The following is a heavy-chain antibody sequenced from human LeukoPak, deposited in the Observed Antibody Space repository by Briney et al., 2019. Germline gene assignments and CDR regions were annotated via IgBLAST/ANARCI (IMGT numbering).Heavy chain of an antibody. CDR1: GFTFSNYW. Sequence: GGSLRLSCAASGFTFSNYWMKWVRQPSEKGLEWVATINPDGSEKLYVDSVKGRFTISRDNAENSLYLQMNSLRAEDTAVYYCATYYDFWSAYRSDYWGQGTLVTVSS. CDR3: ATYYDFWSAYRSDY. J-gene: IGHJ4*02. V-gene: IGHV3-7*01. D-gene: IGHD3-3*01. CDR2: INPDGSEK.